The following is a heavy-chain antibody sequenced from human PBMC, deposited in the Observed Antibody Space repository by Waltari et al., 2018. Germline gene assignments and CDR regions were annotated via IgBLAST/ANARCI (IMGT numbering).Heavy chain of an antibody. V-gene: IGHV4-34*01. Sequence: QVQLQQWGAGLLKPSETLSLTCAVYGGSFSGYYWSWIRQPPGKGLEWIGEINHSGSTNYNPSLKSRVTISVDTSKNQFSLKLSSVTAADTAVYYCARVGANGYSSSQGFFDYWGQGTLVTVSS. CDR2: INHSGST. CDR1: GGSFSGYY. CDR3: ARVGANGYSSSQGFFDY. D-gene: IGHD6-13*01. J-gene: IGHJ4*02.